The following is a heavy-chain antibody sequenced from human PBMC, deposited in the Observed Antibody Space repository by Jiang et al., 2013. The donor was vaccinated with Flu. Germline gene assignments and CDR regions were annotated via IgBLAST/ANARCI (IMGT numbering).Heavy chain of an antibody. CDR1: GYTFISYT. Sequence: GAEVKKPGASVKVSCKASGYTFISYTMHWVRQAPGQRLEWMGWINAVNGNTKFSQKFQGRVTITRDTSASTAYMELSSLRSEDTAVYYCARDRTNGAYYFDYWGQGTLVTVSS. D-gene: IGHD2-8*01. V-gene: IGHV1-3*01. CDR3: ARDRTNGAYYFDY. CDR2: INAVNGNT. J-gene: IGHJ4*02.